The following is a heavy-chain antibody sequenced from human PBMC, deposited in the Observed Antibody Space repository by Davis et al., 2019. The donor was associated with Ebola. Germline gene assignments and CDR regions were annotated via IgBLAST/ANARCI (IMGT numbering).Heavy chain of an antibody. CDR3: ALNKWLVPNDWFDP. CDR2: IYWDDDK. D-gene: IGHD6-19*01. V-gene: IGHV2-5*08. Sequence: SGSTLVKPTPTLTLTCTFAGFSLSTSGTCVSWIRPPLGKALEWRALIYWDDDKRYSPSLKSRLTITKDTSKNQVVVTMTNMDPVDTATYYCALNKWLVPNDWFDPWGQGTLVTVSS. J-gene: IGHJ5*02. CDR1: GFSLSTSGTC.